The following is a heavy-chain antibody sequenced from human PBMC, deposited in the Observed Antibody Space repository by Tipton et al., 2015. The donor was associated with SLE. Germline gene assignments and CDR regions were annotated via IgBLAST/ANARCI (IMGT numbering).Heavy chain of an antibody. CDR1: GGSVSSGSYY. V-gene: IGHV4-61*01. CDR3: AREPNAVFPRAFDI. D-gene: IGHD2-21*01. Sequence: TLSLTCTVSGGSVSSGSYYWSWIRQPPGKGLEWIGYIYHSGGTNHSPSLRSRLTTSVDTSKNQFSLRLSSVTAADTAVYYCAREPNAVFPRAFDIWGQGTMVTVSS. CDR2: IYHSGGT. J-gene: IGHJ3*02.